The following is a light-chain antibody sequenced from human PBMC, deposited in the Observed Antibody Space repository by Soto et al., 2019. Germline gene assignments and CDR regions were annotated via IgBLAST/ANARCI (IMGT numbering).Light chain of an antibody. Sequence: QSVLTQPPSASGTPGQRVTMSCSGSSSNIGSNTVNWYQQVAGTAPKLLIYSSDQRPSGVPDRFSGSKSGTSASLAISGLQSEDAADYYCAAWDDSLSGVVFGGGTKLTVL. V-gene: IGLV1-44*01. J-gene: IGLJ2*01. CDR2: SSD. CDR1: SSNIGSNT. CDR3: AAWDDSLSGVV.